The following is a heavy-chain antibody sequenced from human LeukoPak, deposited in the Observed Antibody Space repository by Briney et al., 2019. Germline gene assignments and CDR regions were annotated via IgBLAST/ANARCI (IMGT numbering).Heavy chain of an antibody. V-gene: IGHV4-34*01. D-gene: IGHD2-15*01. CDR3: ARGGRHYCSGGSCHNLPVGRDY. CDR2: INHSGST. Sequence: SETLSLTCAVSGGSFSGYYWSWIRQPPGKGLEWIGEINHSGSTNYNPSLKSRVTISVDTSKNQFSLKLSSVTAADTAVYYCARGGRHYCSGGSCHNLPVGRDYWGQGTLVTVSS. CDR1: GGSFSGYY. J-gene: IGHJ4*02.